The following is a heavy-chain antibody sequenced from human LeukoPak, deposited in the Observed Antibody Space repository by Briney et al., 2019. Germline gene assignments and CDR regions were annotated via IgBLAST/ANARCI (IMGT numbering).Heavy chain of an antibody. CDR2: ISGSGGST. CDR1: GFTFSSYA. V-gene: IGHV3-23*01. CDR3: AKAFLRGDRTLFDY. D-gene: IGHD2/OR15-2a*01. J-gene: IGHJ4*02. Sequence: GGSLRLSCAASGFTFSSYAMGWVRQAPGKGLEWVSAISGSGGSTYYADSVKGRFTISRDNSKNTLYLQMNSLRAEDTAVYYCAKAFLRGDRTLFDYWGQGTLVTVSS.